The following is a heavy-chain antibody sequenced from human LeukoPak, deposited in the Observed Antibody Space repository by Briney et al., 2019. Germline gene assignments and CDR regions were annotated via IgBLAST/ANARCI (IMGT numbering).Heavy chain of an antibody. CDR1: GLSFSSFA. J-gene: IGHJ4*02. CDR3: AKASWVSSTDAVR. Sequence: GGSLRLSCAASGLSFSSFAMSWVRQGPARGLEWVSSIRGNGETLYADSVKGQFTLSSDSSRNTVYFQLNNLRVEDTAIYYCAKASWVSSTDAVRWGQGTLVTVSS. CDR2: IRGNGET. V-gene: IGHV3-23*01. D-gene: IGHD3-16*01.